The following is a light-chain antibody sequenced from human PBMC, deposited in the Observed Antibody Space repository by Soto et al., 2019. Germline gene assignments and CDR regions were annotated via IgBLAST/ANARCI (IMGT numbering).Light chain of an antibody. CDR2: DAS. V-gene: IGKV1-5*01. J-gene: IGKJ2*02. Sequence: DIQMTQSPSTLSASVGDRVTITCRASQSISSWLAWYQQKPGKAPKLLIYDASSLESGVLSRFSGSGSGTEFTLTISSLQPDDFATYYCQQWGTFGQGTKLEIK. CDR1: QSISSW. CDR3: QQWGT.